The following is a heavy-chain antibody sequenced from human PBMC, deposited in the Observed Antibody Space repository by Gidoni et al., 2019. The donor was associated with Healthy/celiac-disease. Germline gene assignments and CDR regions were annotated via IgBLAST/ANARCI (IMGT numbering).Heavy chain of an antibody. CDR1: GGSISSSSYY. D-gene: IGHD3-22*01. CDR3: ARGWSSGYAY. Sequence: QLQLQESGPGLVKPSETLSLTCTVSGGSISSSSYYWGWIRQPPGKGLEWIGSIYYSGSTYYNPSLKSRVTISVDTSKNQFSLKLSAVTAADTAVYYCARGWSSGYAYWGQGTLVTVSS. V-gene: IGHV4-39*07. J-gene: IGHJ4*02. CDR2: IYYSGST.